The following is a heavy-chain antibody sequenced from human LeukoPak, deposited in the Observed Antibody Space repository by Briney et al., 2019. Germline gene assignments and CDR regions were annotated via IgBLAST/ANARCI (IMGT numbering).Heavy chain of an antibody. V-gene: IGHV1-18*01. CDR2: ISAYNGNT. Sequence: ASVKVSCKASGYTFTSYGISWVRQAPGQGLEWMGWISAYNGNTNYAQKLQGRVTITRDTSASTAYMELSSLRPEDTAVYYCARAPRGIGAAIDYWGQGTLVTVSS. CDR3: ARAPRGIGAAIDY. CDR1: GYTFTSYG. J-gene: IGHJ4*02. D-gene: IGHD3-16*01.